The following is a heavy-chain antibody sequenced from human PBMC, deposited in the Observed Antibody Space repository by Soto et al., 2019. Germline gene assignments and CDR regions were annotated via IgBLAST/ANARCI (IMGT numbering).Heavy chain of an antibody. V-gene: IGHV3-21*01. J-gene: IGHJ4*02. D-gene: IGHD7-27*01. CDR1: GFTFSSYT. Sequence: EVQLVESGGGLVKPGGSLRLSCAASGFTFSSYTRNWVRQAPGKGLEWVSSISFSSTNIHYADSVRGRFTISRDNAKNSLYLQMNSLRAEDTAVYYCARGAGDLPYWGQGTLVTVSS. CDR2: ISFSSTNI. CDR3: ARGAGDLPY.